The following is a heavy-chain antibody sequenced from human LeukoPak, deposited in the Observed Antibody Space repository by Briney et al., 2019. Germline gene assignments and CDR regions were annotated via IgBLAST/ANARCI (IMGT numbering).Heavy chain of an antibody. Sequence: ASVKVSCKASGNTFPRYDINWLRQAPGQGLEWVGWMNPNSGDTGYAQKFQGRVTMTRDTSATTAYLELSSLRSGDTAVYYCAVSMEGINCGGDCYGYWGQGTLVTVSS. D-gene: IGHD2-21*01. J-gene: IGHJ4*02. CDR1: GNTFPRYD. CDR2: MNPNSGDT. CDR3: AVSMEGINCGGDCYGY. V-gene: IGHV1-8*01.